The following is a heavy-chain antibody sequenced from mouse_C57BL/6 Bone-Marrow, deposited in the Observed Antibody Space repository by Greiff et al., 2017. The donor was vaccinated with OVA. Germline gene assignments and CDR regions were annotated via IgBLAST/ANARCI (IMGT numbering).Heavy chain of an antibody. CDR1: GYTFTSYW. CDR3: AREGDWNYAMDY. V-gene: IGHV1-59*01. CDR2: IDPSDSYT. Sequence: VQLQQSGAELVRPGTSVKLSCKASGYTFTSYWMHWVKQRPGQGLEWIGVIDPSDSYTNYNQKFKGKATLTVDTSSSTAYMQLSSLTSEDSAVYYCAREGDWNYAMDYWGQGTSVTVSS. J-gene: IGHJ4*01.